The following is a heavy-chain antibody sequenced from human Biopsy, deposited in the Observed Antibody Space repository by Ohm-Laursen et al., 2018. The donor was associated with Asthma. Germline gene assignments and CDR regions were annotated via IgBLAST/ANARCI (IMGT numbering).Heavy chain of an antibody. CDR2: ISYDGNHK. V-gene: IGHV3-30*18. J-gene: IGHJ4*02. D-gene: IGHD5-12*01. CDR1: GFMFGSFG. Sequence: SSLRLSCSASGFMFGSFGMHWVRQAPGKGLEWVAVISYDGNHKFYEDSVKGRFTISRDNSKNTLYLQMNSPRTEDTAVYYCAKRRGYSGHDNDYWGQGTLVIVSS. CDR3: AKRRGYSGHDNDY.